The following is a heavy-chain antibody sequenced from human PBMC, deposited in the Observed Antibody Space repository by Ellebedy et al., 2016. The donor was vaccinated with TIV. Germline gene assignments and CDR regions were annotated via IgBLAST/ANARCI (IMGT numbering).Heavy chain of an antibody. CDR2: INPNSGDT. D-gene: IGHD7-27*01. J-gene: IGHJ6*02. V-gene: IGHV1-2*02. Sequence: AASVKVSCKASGYTFTGYYMHWMRQAPGQGLEWMGWINPNSGDTNYAQKFQGRVTMTWDTSISTAYMELSRLRSDDTAVYYCARDPPWADMDVWGQGTTVTVSS. CDR1: GYTFTGYY. CDR3: ARDPPWADMDV.